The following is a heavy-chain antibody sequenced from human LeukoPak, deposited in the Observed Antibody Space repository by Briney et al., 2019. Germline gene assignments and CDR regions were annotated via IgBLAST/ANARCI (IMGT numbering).Heavy chain of an antibody. CDR2: ISSSSSYI. CDR1: GFTFSSYS. D-gene: IGHD2-15*01. V-gene: IGHV3-21*01. CDR3: ARDRHGGYFDH. Sequence: PGGSLRLSCAASGFTFSSYSMNWVRQAQGKGLEWVSSISSSSSYIYYADSVKGRFTISRDNAKNSLYLQMNSLRAEDTAVYYCARDRHGGYFDHWGQGTLVTVSS. J-gene: IGHJ4*02.